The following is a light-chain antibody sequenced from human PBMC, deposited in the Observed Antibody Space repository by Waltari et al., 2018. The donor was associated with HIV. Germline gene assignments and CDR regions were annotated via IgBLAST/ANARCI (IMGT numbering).Light chain of an antibody. CDR2: DDS. Sequence: SYVLTQPPSVSVAPGTTARITCGGNNIGIKSVLWYQQKPGQAPVLVIYDDSDRPSGIPERFSGSNSGNTATLTISRVEAGDEADYYCQVWDSSSDLNWVFGGGTKLTVL. CDR1: NIGIKS. CDR3: QVWDSSSDLNWV. J-gene: IGLJ3*02. V-gene: IGLV3-21*04.